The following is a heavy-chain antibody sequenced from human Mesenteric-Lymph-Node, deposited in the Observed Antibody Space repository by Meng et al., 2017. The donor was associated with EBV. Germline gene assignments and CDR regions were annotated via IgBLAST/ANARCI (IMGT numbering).Heavy chain of an antibody. CDR3: ATAYGSGSLDY. CDR2: INTGKGDT. J-gene: IGHJ4*02. CDR1: GYTYNRYT. Sequence: QVQCVQYGAEVKKPGASVKVSCKTSGYTYNRYTIHWVRQAPGQSLEWMGWINTGKGDTKYSQKFQGRFTITRDTSANTAYMDLSSLRSEDTAFYYCATAYGSGSLDYWGQGTLVTVSS. V-gene: IGHV1-3*04. D-gene: IGHD3-10*01.